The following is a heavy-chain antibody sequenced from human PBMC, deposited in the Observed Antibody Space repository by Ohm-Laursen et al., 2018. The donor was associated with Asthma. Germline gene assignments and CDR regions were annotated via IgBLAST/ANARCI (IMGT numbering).Heavy chain of an antibody. CDR3: ARDAYSSGWYGRYYYYGMDV. Sequence: SLRLSCTASGFTFSSYAMSWVRQAPGKGLEWVSGISSSGGSTYYADNVKGRFTISRDNSKNTLYLQMNSLRAEDTAVYYCARDAYSSGWYGRYYYYGMDVWGQGTTVTVSS. D-gene: IGHD6-19*01. J-gene: IGHJ6*02. V-gene: IGHV3-23*01. CDR1: GFTFSSYA. CDR2: ISSSGGST.